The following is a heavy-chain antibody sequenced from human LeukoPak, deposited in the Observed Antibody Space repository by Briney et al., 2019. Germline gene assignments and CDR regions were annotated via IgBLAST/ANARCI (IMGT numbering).Heavy chain of an antibody. CDR2: ISGSGGST. V-gene: IGHV3-23*01. D-gene: IGHD3-22*01. Sequence: PGGSLRLSCAASGFTFSSYAMSWVRQAPGKGLEWVSAISGSGGSTYYADSVKGRFTISRDNSKNTLYLQMNSLRAEDTAVYYCAKDLRSYYYDSSGWPGAFDIWGQGTMVTVSS. CDR3: AKDLRSYYYDSSGWPGAFDI. CDR1: GFTFSSYA. J-gene: IGHJ3*02.